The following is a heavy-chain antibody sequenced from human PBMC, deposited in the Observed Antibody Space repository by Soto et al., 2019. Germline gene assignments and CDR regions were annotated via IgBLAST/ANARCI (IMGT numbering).Heavy chain of an antibody. CDR2: IIPIFGTA. V-gene: IGHV1-69*01. Sequence: QVQLVQSGAEVKKPGSSVKVSCKASGGTFSSYAISWVRQAPGQGLEWMGGIIPIFGTANYAQKFQGGVMITADESTSTAYMELSSLRSEDTAVYYCARDRDYYDSSGYYSFDYWGQGTLVTVSS. J-gene: IGHJ4*02. D-gene: IGHD3-22*01. CDR3: ARDRDYYDSSGYYSFDY. CDR1: GGTFSSYA.